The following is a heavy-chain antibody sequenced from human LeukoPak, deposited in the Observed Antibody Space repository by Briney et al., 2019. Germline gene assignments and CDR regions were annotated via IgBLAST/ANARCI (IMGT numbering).Heavy chain of an antibody. J-gene: IGHJ3*02. Sequence: ASVKVSCKASGGTFSSYAISWVRQAPGQGLEWMGGIIPIFGTANYAQKFQGRVTITADESTGTAYMELSSLRSEDAAVYYCARCGPPDYDILTADDAFDIWGQGTMVTVSS. CDR2: IIPIFGTA. CDR3: ARCGPPDYDILTADDAFDI. CDR1: GGTFSSYA. D-gene: IGHD3-9*01. V-gene: IGHV1-69*13.